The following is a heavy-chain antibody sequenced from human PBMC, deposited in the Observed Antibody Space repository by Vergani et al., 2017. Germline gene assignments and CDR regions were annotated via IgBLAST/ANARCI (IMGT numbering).Heavy chain of an antibody. CDR3: ARDRYDLGCGIYPYFYYDDLDV. CDR1: GFRFSSYG. V-gene: IGHV3-33*01. J-gene: IGHJ6*02. D-gene: IGHD3-16*02. Sequence: QVQLVESGGGVVQPGRSLRLSCSASGFRFSSYGMNWVRQAPGKGLEWVAVIWYDGSNKDYADSVKGRFTISRDNSKKTVNLQMNSLRVDDTAVYYCARDRYDLGCGIYPYFYYDDLDVWGEGTTVTV. CDR2: IWYDGSNK.